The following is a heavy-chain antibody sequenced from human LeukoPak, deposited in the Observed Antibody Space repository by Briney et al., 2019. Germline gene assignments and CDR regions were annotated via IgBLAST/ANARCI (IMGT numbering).Heavy chain of an antibody. J-gene: IGHJ4*02. CDR1: GGSISSYY. Sequence: SETLFLTCTVSGGSISSYYWSWIRQPPGKGLEWIGYIYYSGSTNYNPSLKSRVTISVDTSKNQFSLKLSSVTAADTAVYYCARGLSYGGPFDYWGQGTLVTVSS. CDR3: ARGLSYGGPFDY. CDR2: IYYSGST. D-gene: IGHD5-18*01. V-gene: IGHV4-59*01.